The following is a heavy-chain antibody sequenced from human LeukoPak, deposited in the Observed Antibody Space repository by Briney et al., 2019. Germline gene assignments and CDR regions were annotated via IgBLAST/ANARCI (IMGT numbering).Heavy chain of an antibody. J-gene: IGHJ4*02. D-gene: IGHD3-10*01. CDR1: GGTFSSYA. V-gene: IGHV1-69*06. Sequence: GASVKVSCKASGGTFSSYAINWVRQAPGQGLEWMGGIIPMFGTANYAQKFQGRVTITADKSTSTAYMELSSLRAEDTAVYYCARERPTGIRGQDPFDYWGQGTLVSVSS. CDR2: IIPMFGTA. CDR3: ARERPTGIRGQDPFDY.